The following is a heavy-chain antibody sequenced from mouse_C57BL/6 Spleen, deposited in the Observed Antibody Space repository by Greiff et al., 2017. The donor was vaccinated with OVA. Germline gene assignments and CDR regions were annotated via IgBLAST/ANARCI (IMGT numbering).Heavy chain of an antibody. CDR1: GFTFSDYG. J-gene: IGHJ2*01. D-gene: IGHD2-5*01. Sequence: EVQWVESGGGLVKPGGSLKLSCAASGFTFSDYGMHWVRQAPEKGLEWVAYISSGSSTIYYADTVKGRFTISRDNAKNTLFLQMTSLRSEDTAMYYCARDSNYVLDYWGQGTTLTVSS. V-gene: IGHV5-17*01. CDR2: ISSGSSTI. CDR3: ARDSNYVLDY.